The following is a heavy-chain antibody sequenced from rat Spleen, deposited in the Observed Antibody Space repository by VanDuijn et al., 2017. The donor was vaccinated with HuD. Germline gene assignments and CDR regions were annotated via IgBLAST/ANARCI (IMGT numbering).Heavy chain of an antibody. J-gene: IGHJ2*01. D-gene: IGHD4-3*01. CDR1: GITFNNYW. V-gene: IGHV5-31*01. Sequence: EVQLVESGGGRVQPGRSLRLSCVASGITFNNYWMTWIRQAPGKGLEWVASISYDGGNTYYRDSVKGRFTISRDNAKSTLYLQMDSLRSEDTATYYCTRDLSEFGVGFDYWGQGVMVTVSS. CDR3: TRDLSEFGVGFDY. CDR2: ISYDGGNT.